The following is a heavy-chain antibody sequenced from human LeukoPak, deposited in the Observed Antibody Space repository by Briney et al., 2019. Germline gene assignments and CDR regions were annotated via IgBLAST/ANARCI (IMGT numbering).Heavy chain of an antibody. Sequence: GGSLRLSCATSGFTFSTYWMSWVRQAPGKGLEWVANIKQDGSEKYYADSVTGRFTISRDNAKNLLYLQMNSLRVEDTAVYYCANGDGFDYWGQGTLVTVSS. D-gene: IGHD5-24*01. CDR1: GFTFSTYW. CDR3: ANGDGFDY. V-gene: IGHV3-7*01. CDR2: IKQDGSEK. J-gene: IGHJ4*02.